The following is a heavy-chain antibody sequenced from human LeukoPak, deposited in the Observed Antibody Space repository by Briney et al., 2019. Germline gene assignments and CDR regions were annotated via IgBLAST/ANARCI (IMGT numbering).Heavy chain of an antibody. V-gene: IGHV3-23*01. D-gene: IGHD2-2*01. CDR3: AKSYCSSTSCYELAVDY. Sequence: QPGGSLRLSCAASGFTFSSYAMSWVRQAPGKGLEWVSAISGSGGSTYYADSVKGRFTISRDNSKNTLYLQMNSLRAEDTAVYYCAKSYCSSTSCYELAVDYWGQGTLVTVSS. CDR1: GFTFSSYA. J-gene: IGHJ4*02. CDR2: ISGSGGST.